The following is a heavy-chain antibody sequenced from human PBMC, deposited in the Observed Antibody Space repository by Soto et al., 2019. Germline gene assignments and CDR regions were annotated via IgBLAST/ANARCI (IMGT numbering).Heavy chain of an antibody. Sequence: PSETLSLTCTVSGGSISRGDYYWTWIRQPPGKGLEWIGYIYSSGGIYYNPSLKSRVTISVDRSKNQFSLKLSSVTAADTAVYYCARVPSPWGQGTLVTVSS. CDR3: ARVPSP. V-gene: IGHV4-30-4*01. CDR1: GGSISRGDYY. J-gene: IGHJ5*02. CDR2: IYSSGGI.